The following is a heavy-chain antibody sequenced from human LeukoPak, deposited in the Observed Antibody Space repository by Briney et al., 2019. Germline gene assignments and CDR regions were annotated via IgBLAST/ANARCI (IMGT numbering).Heavy chain of an antibody. CDR1: GGSISSYY. J-gene: IGHJ3*02. CDR3: ARGRSVVITTDAFDI. V-gene: IGHV4-4*07. Sequence: SETLSLTCTVSGGSISSYYWSWIRQPAGKGLEWIGRIYTSGSTNYNPSLESRVTMSVDTSKNQFSLKLSSVTAADTAVYYCARGRSVVITTDAFDIWGQGTMVTVSS. D-gene: IGHD3-22*01. CDR2: IYTSGST.